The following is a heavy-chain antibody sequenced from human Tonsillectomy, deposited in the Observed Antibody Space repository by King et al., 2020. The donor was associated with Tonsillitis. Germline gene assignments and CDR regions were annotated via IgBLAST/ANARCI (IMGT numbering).Heavy chain of an antibody. CDR1: GDSISSSSYY. D-gene: IGHD3-22*01. V-gene: IGHV4-39*02. Sequence: QLQESGPGLVKPSETLSLTCSVSGDSISSSSYYWGWIRQPPGKGLEWIGYIYYNGYTLYNPSLKSRVTISADTSRNHFSLKLSSVTAADTAVYYCASHSGHYSGYYSVLYWGQGTLVTVSS. CDR2: IYYNGYT. CDR3: ASHSGHYSGYYSVLY. J-gene: IGHJ4*02.